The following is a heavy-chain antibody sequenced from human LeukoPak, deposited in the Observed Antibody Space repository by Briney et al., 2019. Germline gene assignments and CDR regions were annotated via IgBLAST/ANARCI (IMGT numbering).Heavy chain of an antibody. D-gene: IGHD1-1*01. V-gene: IGHV1-2*02. CDR3: ARDRRGTVPFDY. J-gene: IGHJ4*02. Sequence: ASVKVSCKASGYTFTGYYMHWVRRAPGQGLEWMGWINPNSGGTNYAQKFQGRVTMTRDTSISTAYMELSRLRSDDTAVYYCARDRRGTVPFDYWGQGTLVTVSS. CDR2: INPNSGGT. CDR1: GYTFTGYY.